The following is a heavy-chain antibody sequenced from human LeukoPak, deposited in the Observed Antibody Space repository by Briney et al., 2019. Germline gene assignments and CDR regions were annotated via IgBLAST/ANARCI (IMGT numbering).Heavy chain of an antibody. Sequence: PSETLSLTCTVSGGSISSYYWSWIRQPAGKGLEWIGRIYTSGSTNYNPSLKSRVTMSVDTSKNQFSLKLSSVTAADTAVYYCARGQMYSSGWYQPEYFQHWGQGTLVTVSS. CDR3: ARGQMYSSGWYQPEYFQH. D-gene: IGHD6-19*01. V-gene: IGHV4-4*07. J-gene: IGHJ1*01. CDR1: GGSISSYY. CDR2: IYTSGST.